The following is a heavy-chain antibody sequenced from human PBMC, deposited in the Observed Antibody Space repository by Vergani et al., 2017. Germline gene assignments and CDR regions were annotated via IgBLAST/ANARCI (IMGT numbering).Heavy chain of an antibody. J-gene: IGHJ4*02. V-gene: IGHV3-30*02. CDR2: IRYDGSNK. D-gene: IGHD6-19*01. CDR3: ARAPSSGWYYYFDY. CDR1: GFTFSSYG. Sequence: QVQLVESGGGVVQPGGSLRLSCAASGFTFSSYGMHWVRQAPGKGLEWVAFIRYDGSNKYYADSVKGRFTISRDNSKNTLYLQMNSLRAEDTAVYYCARAPSSGWYYYFDYWGQGTLVPVSS.